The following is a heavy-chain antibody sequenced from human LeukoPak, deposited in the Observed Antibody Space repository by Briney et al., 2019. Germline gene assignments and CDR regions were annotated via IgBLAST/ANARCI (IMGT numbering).Heavy chain of an antibody. Sequence: SETLSLTCAVYGGSLNGHYWSWIRQSPGKGLEWIGEGSDIGGTKFNPSLKSRVSISADTSKNQFSLKLTSMTAADTGVYYCAKNGQSGFSFDPWGQGTLVTVSS. V-gene: IGHV4-34*01. D-gene: IGHD3-3*01. J-gene: IGHJ5*02. CDR3: AKNGQSGFSFDP. CDR1: GGSLNGHY. CDR2: GSDIGGT.